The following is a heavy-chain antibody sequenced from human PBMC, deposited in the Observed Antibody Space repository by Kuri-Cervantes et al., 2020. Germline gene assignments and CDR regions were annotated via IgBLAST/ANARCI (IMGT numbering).Heavy chain of an antibody. J-gene: IGHJ4*02. CDR3: ARERIVGAIRYFDY. D-gene: IGHD1-26*01. V-gene: IGHV4-39*02. Sequence: SETLSLTCTVSGGSISSSSYYWGWIRQPPGKGLEWIGSIYYSGSTYYNPSLKSRVPISVDTSKNQFSLKLSSVTAADTAVYYCARERIVGAIRYFDYWGQGTLVTAPQ. CDR2: IYYSGST. CDR1: GGSISSSSYY.